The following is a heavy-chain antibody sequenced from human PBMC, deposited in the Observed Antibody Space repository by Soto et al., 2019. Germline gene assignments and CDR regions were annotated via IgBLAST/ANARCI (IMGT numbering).Heavy chain of an antibody. D-gene: IGHD5-18*01. CDR2: IKSKTDGGTT. J-gene: IGHJ6*02. Sequence: GGSLRLSCAASGFTFSNAWMNWVRQAPGKGLEWVGRIKSKTDGGTTDYAAPVKGRFTISRDDSKNTLYLQMNSLKTEDTAVYYCTTARGAPYSYGSVYFYGMDVWGQGTTVTVSS. V-gene: IGHV3-15*07. CDR1: GFTFSNAW. CDR3: TTARGAPYSYGSVYFYGMDV.